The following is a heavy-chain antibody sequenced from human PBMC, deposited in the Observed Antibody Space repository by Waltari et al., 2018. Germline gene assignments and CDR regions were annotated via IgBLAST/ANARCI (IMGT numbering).Heavy chain of an antibody. CDR1: GGSISGFY. Sequence: QVQLQESGPRLLKPSETLSLICPVPGGSISGFYWCWVRQPPGKGLDWIGYIYSTGSTNFNPSLKSRVTMSVDTSKNQFSLKLSSVTAADTAFYYCARGGGGDWEWFDPWGQGTLVTVSS. V-gene: IGHV4-59*01. D-gene: IGHD2-21*02. J-gene: IGHJ5*02. CDR2: IYSTGST. CDR3: ARGGGGDWEWFDP.